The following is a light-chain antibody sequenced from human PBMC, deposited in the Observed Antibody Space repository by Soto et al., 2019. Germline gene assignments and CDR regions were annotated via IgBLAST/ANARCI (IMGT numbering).Light chain of an antibody. CDR3: QQYHTTPLT. CDR1: QSLLWNSNKKNY. V-gene: IGKV4-1*01. CDR2: WAS. Sequence: DIVVTQSPDYLSVPLAERATINCTSSQSLLWNSNKKNYLAWYQQKPGQPPRALFYWASSRKSGVPDRFRGTGSGTDFSLTISGLQAEDVAVYYCQQYHTTPLTFGGGTKVEIK. J-gene: IGKJ4*01.